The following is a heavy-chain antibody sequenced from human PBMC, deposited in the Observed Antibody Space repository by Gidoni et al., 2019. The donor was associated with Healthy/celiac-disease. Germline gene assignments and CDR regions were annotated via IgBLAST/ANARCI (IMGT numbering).Heavy chain of an antibody. V-gene: IGHV5-51*01. CDR3: ARHWRGSYYDY. J-gene: IGHJ4*02. CDR2: IYPGDSDT. D-gene: IGHD3-3*01. Sequence: RLLPVECLELIWIIYPGDSDTRYSQSFHSQVTISADKTISTAYLHLSSLKASDTAMYYCARHWRGSYYDYWGQGTLVTVSS.